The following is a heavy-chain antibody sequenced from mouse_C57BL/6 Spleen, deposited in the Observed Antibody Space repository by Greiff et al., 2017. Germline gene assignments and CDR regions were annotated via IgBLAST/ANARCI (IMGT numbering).Heavy chain of an antibody. Sequence: EVKLEESGPGLVKPSQSLSLTCSVTGYSITSGYYWNWIRQFPGNKLEWMGYISYDGSNNYNPSLKNRISITRDPSKNQFFLKLNSVTTEDTATYYCARGDYYGSTAYFDYWGQGTTLTVSS. CDR2: ISYDGSN. J-gene: IGHJ2*01. V-gene: IGHV3-6*01. D-gene: IGHD1-1*01. CDR3: ARGDYYGSTAYFDY. CDR1: GYSITSGYY.